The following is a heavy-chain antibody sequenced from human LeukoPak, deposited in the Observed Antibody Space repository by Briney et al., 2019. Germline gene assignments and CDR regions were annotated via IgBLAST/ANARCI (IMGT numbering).Heavy chain of an antibody. CDR3: YIVDTIGTTADAFDI. D-gene: IGHD5-12*01. CDR2: ISYDGSNK. V-gene: IGHV3-30-3*01. Sequence: LGGSLRLSCAASGFTFISYAMHWVRQAPGKGLEWVAVISYDGSNKYYEDSVKGRFTISRDNSNNTLYLQMNSLRAEDMAVYYCYIVDTIGTTADAFDIWGQGTMVTVSS. J-gene: IGHJ3*02. CDR1: GFTFISYA.